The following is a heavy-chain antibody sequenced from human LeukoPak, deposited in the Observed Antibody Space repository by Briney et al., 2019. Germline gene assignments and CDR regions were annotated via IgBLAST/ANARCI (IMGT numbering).Heavy chain of an antibody. D-gene: IGHD2-15*01. J-gene: IGHJ4*02. CDR1: GGTFSSYA. CDR3: ASSYTTLGYCSGGSCYGN. Sequence: SVKVSCKASGGTFSSYAISWVRQAPGQGLEWMGRIIPIFGIANYALKFQGRVTITADKSTSTAYMELSSLRSEDAAVYYCASSYTTLGYCSGGSCYGNWGQGTLVTVSS. V-gene: IGHV1-69*04. CDR2: IIPIFGIA.